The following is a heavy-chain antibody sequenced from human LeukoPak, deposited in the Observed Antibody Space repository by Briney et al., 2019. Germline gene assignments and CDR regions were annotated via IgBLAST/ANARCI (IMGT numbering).Heavy chain of an antibody. CDR3: ANHFRYFDL. V-gene: IGHV3-30*02. CDR2: IRYDGSDK. J-gene: IGHJ2*01. Sequence: GRALRLSCAASGFTISSYAMSWVRQAPGKGLEWVAFIRYDGSDKYYADSVKGRFTISRDNSKNTLYLQMNSLRPEDTAVYYCANHFRYFDLWGRGTLVTVSS. CDR1: GFTISSYA.